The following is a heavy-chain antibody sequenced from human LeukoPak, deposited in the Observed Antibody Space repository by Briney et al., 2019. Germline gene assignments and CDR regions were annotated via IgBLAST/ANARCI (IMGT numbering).Heavy chain of an antibody. J-gene: IGHJ4*02. Sequence: ASVIVSCKASVYTFRQYSISWVRQAPGKGLEWVGWINPDSGGTNYARKFQGRVTMTRDTSIRAAYMELRRLRSDDTAVYYCARVDDRGHYYDSSGPRKLFDYWGQGTLVTVSS. D-gene: IGHD3-22*01. CDR2: INPDSGGT. CDR3: ARVDDRGHYYDSSGPRKLFDY. V-gene: IGHV1-2*02. CDR1: VYTFRQYS.